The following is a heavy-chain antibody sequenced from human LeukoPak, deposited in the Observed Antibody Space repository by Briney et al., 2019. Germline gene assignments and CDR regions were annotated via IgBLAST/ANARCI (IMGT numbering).Heavy chain of an antibody. Sequence: ASVKVSCKASGYTFTSYDINWVRQATGQGLEWMGWINTNTGNPTYAQGFTGRFVFSLDTSVSTAYLQISSLKAEDTAVYYCAREDGGGYFDYWGQGTLVTVSS. D-gene: IGHD3-16*01. V-gene: IGHV7-4-1*02. CDR2: INTNTGNP. J-gene: IGHJ4*02. CDR3: AREDGGGYFDY. CDR1: GYTFTSYD.